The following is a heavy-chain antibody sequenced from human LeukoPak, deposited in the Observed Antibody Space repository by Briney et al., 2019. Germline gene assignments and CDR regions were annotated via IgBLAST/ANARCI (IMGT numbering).Heavy chain of an antibody. Sequence: PGGSLGLSCVASGFTFSNYWMHWVRQAPGKGLEWVANINQDGSEKYSADSVKGRFTISRDNAKNSLYLQLNSLRAEDTAVYYCAGRYFDCWGQGTLVTVSS. V-gene: IGHV3-7*03. CDR3: AGRYFDC. CDR2: INQDGSEK. J-gene: IGHJ4*02. CDR1: GFTFSNYW.